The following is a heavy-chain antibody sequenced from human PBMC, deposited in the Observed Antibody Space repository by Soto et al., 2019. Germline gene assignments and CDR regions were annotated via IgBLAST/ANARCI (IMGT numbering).Heavy chain of an antibody. J-gene: IGHJ2*01. V-gene: IGHV3-53*02. CDR1: GFTVSSNY. CDR3: ARVGCSSTSCYTPYLYFDL. Sequence: EVQLVETGGGLIQPGGSLRLSCAASGFTVSSNYMSWVRQAPGKGLEWVSVIYSGGSTYYADSVKGRFTISRDNSKNTLYLQMNSLRAEDTAVYYCARVGCSSTSCYTPYLYFDLWGRGTLVTVSS. CDR2: IYSGGST. D-gene: IGHD2-2*02.